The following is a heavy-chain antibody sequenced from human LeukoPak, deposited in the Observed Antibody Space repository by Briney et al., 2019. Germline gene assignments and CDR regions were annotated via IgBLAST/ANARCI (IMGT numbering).Heavy chain of an antibody. CDR1: GYSISSGYY. CDR3: ARTYYDFWSGSPEGNWYFDL. V-gene: IGHV4-38-2*01. D-gene: IGHD3-3*01. Sequence: PSETLSLTCAVSGYSISSGYYWGWIRQPPGKGLEWIGSIYHSGSTYYNPSLKSRVTISVDTSTNHVSLKLSSVTAADTAVYYCARTYYDFWSGSPEGNWYFDLWGRGTLVTVSS. CDR2: IYHSGST. J-gene: IGHJ2*01.